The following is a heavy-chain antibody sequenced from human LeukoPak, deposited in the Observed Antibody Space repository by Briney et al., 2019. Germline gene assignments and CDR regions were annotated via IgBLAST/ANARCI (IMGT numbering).Heavy chain of an antibody. CDR2: IRSKANSYAT. CDR3: TTDSSGY. J-gene: IGHJ4*02. D-gene: IGHD2-15*01. V-gene: IGHV3-73*01. Sequence: PGGSLRLSCAASGFTFSSYAMHWVRQASGKGLEWVGRIRSKANSYATAYAASVKGRFTISRDDSKNTMYLQMNSLKTEDTAVYYCTTDSSGYWGQGILVTVSS. CDR1: GFTFSSYA.